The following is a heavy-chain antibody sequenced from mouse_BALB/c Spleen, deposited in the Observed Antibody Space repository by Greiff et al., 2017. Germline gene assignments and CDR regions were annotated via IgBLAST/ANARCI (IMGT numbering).Heavy chain of an antibody. D-gene: IGHD3-1*01. Sequence: EVNVVESGGGLVQPGGSLRLSCATSGFTFTDYYMSWVRQPPGKALEWLGFIRNKANGYTTEYSASVKGRFTISRDNSQSILYLQMNTLRAEDSATYYCARSGLLYFDYWGQGTTLTVSS. CDR1: GFTFTDYY. V-gene: IGHV7-3*02. CDR3: ARSGLLYFDY. J-gene: IGHJ2*01. CDR2: IRNKANGYTT.